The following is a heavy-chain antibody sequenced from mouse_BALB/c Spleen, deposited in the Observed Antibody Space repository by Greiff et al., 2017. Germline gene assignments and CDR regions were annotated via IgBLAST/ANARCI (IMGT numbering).Heavy chain of an antibody. D-gene: IGHD1-1*01. CDR3: ARDYSDYYAMDY. CDR2: IWAGGST. Sequence: QVQLKESGPGLVAPSQSLSITCTVSGFSLTSYGVHWVRQAPGRGLGWLGVIWAGGSTKYNSALMCRLSISKDNSKSQVFLKINNLQTDDTAMYYCARDYSDYYAMDYWGQGTSVTVSS. V-gene: IGHV2-9*02. J-gene: IGHJ4*01. CDR1: GFSLTSYG.